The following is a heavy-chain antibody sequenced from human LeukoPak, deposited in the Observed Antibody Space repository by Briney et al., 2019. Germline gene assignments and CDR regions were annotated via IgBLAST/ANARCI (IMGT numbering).Heavy chain of an antibody. CDR1: GFTFSSYW. D-gene: IGHD3-16*01. J-gene: IGHJ4*02. Sequence: GGSLRLSCAGSGFTFSSYWMNWARQAPEKGLEWVANIKQDGSEKDYVDSVKGRFTISRDNAKNSLYLQMNSLRAEDTAVYYCARDSDVPFDYWGQGTLVTVSS. CDR3: ARDSDVPFDY. V-gene: IGHV3-7*01. CDR2: IKQDGSEK.